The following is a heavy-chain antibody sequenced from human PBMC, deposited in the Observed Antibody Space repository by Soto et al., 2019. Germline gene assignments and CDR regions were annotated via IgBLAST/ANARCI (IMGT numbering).Heavy chain of an antibody. Sequence: SETLSLTCAVSGGSISSSNWWSWVRQPPGKGLEWIGEIRHSGTTNYNPSLKSRISISVDKSKNQFALKVTSVTAADTAVYDCARIPAAGSVDYWGQGTLVTVSS. CDR3: ARIPAAGSVDY. J-gene: IGHJ4*02. D-gene: IGHD6-13*01. CDR2: IRHSGTT. CDR1: GGSISSSNW. V-gene: IGHV4-4*02.